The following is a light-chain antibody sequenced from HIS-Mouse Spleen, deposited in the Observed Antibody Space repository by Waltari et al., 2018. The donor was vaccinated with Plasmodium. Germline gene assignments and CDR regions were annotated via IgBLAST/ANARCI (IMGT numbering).Light chain of an antibody. V-gene: IGKV1-39*01. J-gene: IGKJ2*01. CDR1: QSISSY. Sequence: DIQMTQSPSSLSASVGDRVTITCRASQSISSYLNWYQQKPGKAPKLLIYAASSLQRGVPSRFSGIGSWTDFTLTISSLQPEDFATYYCQQSYSTPYTFGQGTQLDIK. CDR2: AAS. CDR3: QQSYSTPYT.